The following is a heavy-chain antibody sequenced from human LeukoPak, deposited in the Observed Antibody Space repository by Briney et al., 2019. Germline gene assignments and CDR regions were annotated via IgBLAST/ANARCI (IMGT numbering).Heavy chain of an antibody. Sequence: GGSLRLSCAASGFTFSSYWMSWVRQAPGKGLEWVANKKQDGSENYYVESVKGRFTISRDNAKNSLYLQMNSLRAEDTAVYYCATFIVVVPSSWFDPWGQGTLVTVSS. D-gene: IGHD2-2*01. CDR1: GFTFSSYW. V-gene: IGHV3-7*01. J-gene: IGHJ5*02. CDR3: ATFIVVVPSSWFDP. CDR2: KKQDGSEN.